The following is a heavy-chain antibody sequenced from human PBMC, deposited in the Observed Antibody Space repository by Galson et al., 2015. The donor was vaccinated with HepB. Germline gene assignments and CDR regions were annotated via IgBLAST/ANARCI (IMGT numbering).Heavy chain of an antibody. CDR1: GDSVSSNSAA. CDR2: TYYRSKWYN. D-gene: IGHD2-8*01. V-gene: IGHV6-1*01. CDR3: ARHTVNGDDADAFDI. Sequence: CAISGDSVSSNSAAWNWIRQSPSRGLEWLGRTYYRSKWYNDYAVSVKSRITINPDTSKNQFSLQLNSVTPEDTAVYNCARHTVNGDDADAFDIWGQGTMVTVSS. J-gene: IGHJ3*02.